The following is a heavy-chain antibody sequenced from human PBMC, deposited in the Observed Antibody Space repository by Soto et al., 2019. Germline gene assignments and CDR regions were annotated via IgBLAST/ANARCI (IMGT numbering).Heavy chain of an antibody. Sequence: SVKVSCKASGGTFSSYAISWVRQAPGQGLEWMGGIIPIFGTANYAQKFQGRVTITADKSTSTAYMELSSLRSEDTAVYYCARDVSVAAAGTFYYYYGMDVWGQGTTVTVS. J-gene: IGHJ6*02. CDR1: GGTFSSYA. D-gene: IGHD6-13*01. V-gene: IGHV1-69*06. CDR2: IIPIFGTA. CDR3: ARDVSVAAAGTFYYYYGMDV.